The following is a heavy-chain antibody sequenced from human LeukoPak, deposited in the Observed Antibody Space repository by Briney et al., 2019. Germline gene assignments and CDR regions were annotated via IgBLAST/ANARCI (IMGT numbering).Heavy chain of an antibody. CDR1: GGSISSYY. V-gene: IGHV4-59*01. Sequence: PSETLSLTCTVSGGSISSYYWSWIRQPPGKGLEWIGDIPYSGSTNYNPSLMSRVIISIDTSMNHFSLKVSSVTAADTAVYYCARDVKEGRGAGATDNWFDPWGQGTLVTVSS. CDR2: IPYSGST. CDR3: ARDVKEGRGAGATDNWFDP. J-gene: IGHJ5*02. D-gene: IGHD2/OR15-2a*01.